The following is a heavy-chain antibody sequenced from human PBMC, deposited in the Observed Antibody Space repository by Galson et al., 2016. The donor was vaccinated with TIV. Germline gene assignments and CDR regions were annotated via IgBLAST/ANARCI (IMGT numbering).Heavy chain of an antibody. CDR2: ITGSGGST. V-gene: IGHV3-23*01. J-gene: IGHJ1*01. CDR1: GFNFRNYA. CDR3: SRRRDESFQV. Sequence: SLRLSCAASGFNFRNYAMDWVRQPPGKGLEWVSGITGSGGSTDYGVSVKGRFIVSRDNSKNTLYLQLNSLRADDTAVYYCSRRRDESFQVWGQGALVTVSS.